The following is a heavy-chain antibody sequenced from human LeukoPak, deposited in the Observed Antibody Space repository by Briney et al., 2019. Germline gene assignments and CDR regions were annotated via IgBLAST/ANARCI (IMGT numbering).Heavy chain of an antibody. CDR2: IKSKTDGGTT. J-gene: IGHJ4*02. CDR3: TTDPWSSRIAVAIPPYVVAW. Sequence: PGGSLRLSCAASGFDFSTFAINWVRQAPGKGLEWVGRIKSKTDGGTTDYAAPVKGRFTISRDDSKNTLYLQMNSLKTEDTAVYYCTTDPWSSRIAVAIPPYVVAWWGQGTLVTVSS. D-gene: IGHD6-19*01. CDR1: GFDFSTFA. V-gene: IGHV3-15*01.